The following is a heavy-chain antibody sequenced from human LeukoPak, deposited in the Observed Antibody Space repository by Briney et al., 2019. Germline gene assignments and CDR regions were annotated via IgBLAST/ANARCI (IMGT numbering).Heavy chain of an antibody. CDR3: ARDGGSYYYYYMDV. D-gene: IGHD1-26*01. CDR1: GGSISSYY. CDR2: IYTSGST. Sequence: SETLSLTCTVSGGSISSYYWSWIRQPAGKGLEWIGRIYTSGSTNYNPSLKSRVTMSVDTSRNQFSLKLSSVTAADTAVYYCARDGGSYYYYYMDVWGKGTTVTVSS. J-gene: IGHJ6*03. V-gene: IGHV4-4*07.